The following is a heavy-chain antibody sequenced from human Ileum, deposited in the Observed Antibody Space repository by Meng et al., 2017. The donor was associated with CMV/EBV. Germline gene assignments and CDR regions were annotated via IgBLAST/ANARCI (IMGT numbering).Heavy chain of an antibody. J-gene: IGHJ5*02. CDR1: GDSISSGSYY. D-gene: IGHD3-22*01. CDR2: IYYSGSM. CDR3: ARDLAPLYDSSGFS. Sequence: QVQLQEPGPGLLKASETLSLICSVSGDSISSGSYYWGWIRQASGKGLEWIGSIYYSGSMYRNPSLKSRITMSVDTSKNQFSLKMSSVTTADTATYYCARDLAPLYDSSGFSLGQGTLVTVSS. V-gene: IGHV4-39*07.